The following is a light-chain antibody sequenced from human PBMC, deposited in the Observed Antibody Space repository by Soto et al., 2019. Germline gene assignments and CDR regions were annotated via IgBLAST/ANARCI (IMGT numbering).Light chain of an antibody. Sequence: EIVLTQSPGTLSLSPGERATLSCRASQSVSSSYLAWYQQKPGQAPRLLIYGASSRATGIPDRFSGSGSGTDCTLTISRLEPEDFAVYFCQQYGSPPLTFGQGTKVEI. CDR1: QSVSSSY. CDR2: GAS. CDR3: QQYGSPPLT. J-gene: IGKJ1*01. V-gene: IGKV3-20*01.